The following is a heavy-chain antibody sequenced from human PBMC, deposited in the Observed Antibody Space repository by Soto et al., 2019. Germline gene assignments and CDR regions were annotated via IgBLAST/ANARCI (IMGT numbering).Heavy chain of an antibody. J-gene: IGHJ3*01. D-gene: IGHD3-16*01. CDR3: ARLSMITSGGIRKEAFDV. Sequence: QVQLQESGPGLVKPSETLSLTCTVSGDSIRSYYWSWIRQPPGKGLEWIGYIYYSGSTNYNPSLKSRVTISVDTSKNQFSLKLSSVTAADTAVYYCARLSMITSGGIRKEAFDVWGQGTMVTVSS. CDR2: IYYSGST. V-gene: IGHV4-59*08. CDR1: GDSIRSYY.